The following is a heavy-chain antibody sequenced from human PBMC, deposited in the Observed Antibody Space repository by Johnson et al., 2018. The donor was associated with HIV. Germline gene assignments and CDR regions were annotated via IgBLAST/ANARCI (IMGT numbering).Heavy chain of an antibody. CDR2: IRYDGSNK. V-gene: IGHV3-30*02. D-gene: IGHD1-1*01. J-gene: IGHJ3*02. Sequence: QVQLVESGGGLVKPGGSLRLSCAASGFTFSSYGMHWVRQAPGKGLEWVAFIRYDGSNKYYADSVKGRFTISRDNSKNTLYLQMNSLRAEDTAVYYCASPRGTHGAFDIWGQGTMVTVSS. CDR1: GFTFSSYG. CDR3: ASPRGTHGAFDI.